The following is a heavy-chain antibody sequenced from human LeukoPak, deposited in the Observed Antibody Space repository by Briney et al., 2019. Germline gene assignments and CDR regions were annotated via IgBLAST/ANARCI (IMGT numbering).Heavy chain of an antibody. V-gene: IGHV3-15*01. D-gene: IGHD4-17*01. CDR3: TTDYGDYAGAFDI. CDR2: IKSKTDGGTT. CDR1: GFTFSNAW. J-gene: IGHJ3*02. Sequence: PGGSLRLSCAASGFTFSNAWMSWVRQAPGKGLEWVGRIKSKTDGGTTDYAAPVKGRFTISRDDSKNTLYLQMNSLKTEDTAVYYCTTDYGDYAGAFDIWGQGTMVTVSS.